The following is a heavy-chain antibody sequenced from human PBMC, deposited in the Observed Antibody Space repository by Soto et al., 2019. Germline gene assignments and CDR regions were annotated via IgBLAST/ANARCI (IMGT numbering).Heavy chain of an antibody. V-gene: IGHV3-53*04. Sequence: EVQLVESGGGLVQPGGSLRLSCAASGFTVSSNYMSWVRQAPGKGLEWVSVIYSGGSTYYADSVKGRFTISRHNSKNTLYLQMTSLRAEDTAVYYCARNWGTLEPSYFDYWGQGTLVTVSS. CDR3: ARNWGTLEPSYFDY. CDR2: IYSGGST. J-gene: IGHJ4*02. CDR1: GFTVSSNY. D-gene: IGHD3-16*01.